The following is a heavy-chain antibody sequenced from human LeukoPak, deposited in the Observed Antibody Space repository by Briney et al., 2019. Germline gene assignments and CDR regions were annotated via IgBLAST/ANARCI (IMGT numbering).Heavy chain of an antibody. CDR3: ARFRSDYDSNPSYYYYYGLDV. Sequence: SETLSLTCTASGASFSSHYWSWIRQPPGKGLEWIGNIYYSGSTNYSPSLKSRVTISVDTSKNQFSLKLNSVTAADTAVYYCARFRSDYDSNPSYYYYYGLDVWGQGTTVAVSS. V-gene: IGHV4-59*11. CDR2: IYYSGST. D-gene: IGHD3-16*01. J-gene: IGHJ6*02. CDR1: GASFSSHY.